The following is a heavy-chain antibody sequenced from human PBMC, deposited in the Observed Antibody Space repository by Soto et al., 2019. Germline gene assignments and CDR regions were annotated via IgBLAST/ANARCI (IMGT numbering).Heavy chain of an antibody. CDR1: GGTFSSYA. J-gene: IGHJ6*02. CDR2: IIPIFGTA. CDR3: ARGPVVWFGELSALSGGMDV. V-gene: IGHV1-69*06. D-gene: IGHD3-10*01. Sequence: GASVKVSCKASGGTFSSYAISWVRQAPGQGLEWMGGIIPIFGTANYAQKFQGRVTITADKSTSTAYMELSSLRSEDTAVYYCARGPVVWFGELSALSGGMDVWGQGTRFTVSS.